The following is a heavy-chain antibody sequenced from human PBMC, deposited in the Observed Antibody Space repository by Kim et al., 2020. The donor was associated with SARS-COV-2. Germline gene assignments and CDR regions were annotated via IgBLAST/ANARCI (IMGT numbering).Heavy chain of an antibody. Sequence: SETLSLTCTVSGGSISSYYWSWIRQPPGKGLEWIGYIYYSGSTNYNPSLKSRVTISVDTSKNQFSLKLSSVTAADTAVYYCARARGYIAYDVYYYFGMD. J-gene: IGHJ6*01. CDR2: IYYSGST. CDR3: ARARGYIAYDVYYYFGMD. V-gene: IGHV4-59*13. D-gene: IGHD5-12*01. CDR1: GGSISSYY.